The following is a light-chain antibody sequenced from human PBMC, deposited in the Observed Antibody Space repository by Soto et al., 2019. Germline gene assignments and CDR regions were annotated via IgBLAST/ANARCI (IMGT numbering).Light chain of an antibody. CDR3: SSYTTSSTMI. J-gene: IGLJ2*01. Sequence: QSVLTQPASVSGSPGQSITISCTGTSSDVGGYNYVSWYQQHPGKAPKLMIYKVSDRPSGVSNRFSGSKSGDTASLTISGLQAEDEASYFCSSYTTSSTMIFGGGTKLTVL. V-gene: IGLV2-14*01. CDR2: KVS. CDR1: SSDVGGYNY.